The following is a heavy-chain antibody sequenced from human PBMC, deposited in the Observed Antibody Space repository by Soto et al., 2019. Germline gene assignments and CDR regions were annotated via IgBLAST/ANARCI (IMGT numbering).Heavy chain of an antibody. CDR2: IIPIFGTA. CDR1: GGTFSSYA. Sequence: QVQLVQSGAEVKKPGSSVKVSCKASGGTFSSYAISWVRQAPGQGLEWMGGIIPIFGTANYAQKFQSRVTITAAESTGTAYMELSSVRAEDTAVYYCARGPTSERHYYYYGMDVWGQGTTVTVSS. V-gene: IGHV1-69*01. CDR3: ARGPTSERHYYYYGMDV. J-gene: IGHJ6*02. D-gene: IGHD1-1*01.